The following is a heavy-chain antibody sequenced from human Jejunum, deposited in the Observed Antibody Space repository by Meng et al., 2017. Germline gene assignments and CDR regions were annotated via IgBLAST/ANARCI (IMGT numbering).Heavy chain of an antibody. CDR1: GDSVSSNSAA. V-gene: IGHV6-1*01. D-gene: IGHD3-10*02. Sequence: LPQSGPGLVKPSPTLSLTCAISGDSVSSNSAAWNWIRQSSSRGLEWLGRTYYRSKYYNDYALSVKSRITINPDTSKNQFSLQLNSVTPEDTAIYYCARDWGDVRGGFDFWGQGTLVTVSS. CDR2: TYYRSKYYN. CDR3: ARDWGDVRGGFDF. J-gene: IGHJ4*02.